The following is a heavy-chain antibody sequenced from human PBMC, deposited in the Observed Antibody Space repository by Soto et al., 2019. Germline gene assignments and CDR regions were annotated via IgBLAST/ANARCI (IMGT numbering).Heavy chain of an antibody. J-gene: IGHJ5*02. CDR1: GGSISSGGYS. V-gene: IGHV4-30-2*05. CDR3: AREMTTCWFDP. CDR2: IYYSGST. Sequence: QLQLQESGSGLVKPSQTLSLTCAVSGGSISSGGYSWSWIRQPPGKGLEWIGYIYYSGSTYYNPSLKSRVTISVDTSKNQFSLKLSSVTAADTAVYYCAREMTTCWFDPWGQGTLVTVSS. D-gene: IGHD4-17*01.